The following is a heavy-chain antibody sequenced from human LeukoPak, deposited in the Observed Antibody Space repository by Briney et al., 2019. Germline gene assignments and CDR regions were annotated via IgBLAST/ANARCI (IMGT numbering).Heavy chain of an antibody. V-gene: IGHV1-2*02. CDR2: INPNSGGT. Sequence: RASVKVCCKASGYTFTAYYIHWVRQAPGQGLEWMGWINPNSGGTNYAQKFQGRITMTRDTSISTAYTELSRLTSDDTAVYYCARVDFWSGYYIDYWGQGTLVTVSS. CDR3: ARVDFWSGYYIDY. CDR1: GYTFTAYY. J-gene: IGHJ4*02. D-gene: IGHD3-3*01.